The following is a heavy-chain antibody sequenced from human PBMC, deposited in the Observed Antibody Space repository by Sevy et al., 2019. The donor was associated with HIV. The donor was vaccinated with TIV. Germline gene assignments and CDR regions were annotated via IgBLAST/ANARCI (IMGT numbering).Heavy chain of an antibody. D-gene: IGHD7-27*01. J-gene: IGHJ4*02. CDR3: VRIRFQTGAFDS. Sequence: ASVKVSCKASGYTFTGHYLHWVRQAPGQGLEWMGWIDPISGGTKHAQNFKGRVTMVRDTSISTAYMELSSLRFDDTAMYYCVRIRFQTGAFDSWGQGTLVTVSS. CDR2: IDPISGGT. CDR1: GYTFTGHY. V-gene: IGHV1-2*02.